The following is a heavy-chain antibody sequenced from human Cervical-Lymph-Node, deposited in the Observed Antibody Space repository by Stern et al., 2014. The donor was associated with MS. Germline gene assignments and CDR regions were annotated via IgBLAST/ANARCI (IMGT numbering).Heavy chain of an antibody. CDR1: GFIFNYYG. J-gene: IGHJ4*02. Sequence: VQLVESGGGVVQPGRSLRLSCAASGFIFNYYGMHWVRQAPGKGLQWVAVISNDGSIRDYADSVKGRFTISRDNSKNTLFLQMNSLRVEDTGVYYCASRYDYGDYIYWGQGTLVTVSS. V-gene: IGHV3-30*03. D-gene: IGHD4-17*01. CDR2: ISNDGSIR. CDR3: ASRYDYGDYIY.